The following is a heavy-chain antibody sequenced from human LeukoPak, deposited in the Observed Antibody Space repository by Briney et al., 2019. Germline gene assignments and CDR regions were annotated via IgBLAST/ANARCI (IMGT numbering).Heavy chain of an antibody. Sequence: GGSLRLSCAASGLTFSSYAMHWVRQAPGKGLEWVAVILYDGSNKYYADSVKGRFTISRDNSKNTLYLQMNSLRAEDTAVYYCARAKVGATKTEAFDYWGQGTLVTVSS. D-gene: IGHD1-26*01. CDR3: ARAKVGATKTEAFDY. V-gene: IGHV3-30-3*01. J-gene: IGHJ4*02. CDR2: ILYDGSNK. CDR1: GLTFSSYA.